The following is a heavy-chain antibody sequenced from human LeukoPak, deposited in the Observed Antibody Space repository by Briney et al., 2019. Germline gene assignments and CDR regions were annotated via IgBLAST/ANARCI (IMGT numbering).Heavy chain of an antibody. J-gene: IGHJ4*02. CDR3: ATNFDTSSWLNPTYYFDF. CDR1: GYTFNSYG. CDR2: ISVYNGNT. V-gene: IGHV1-18*01. Sequence: ASVKVSCKASGYTFNSYGLSWVRQAPGRGLEWMGWISVYNGNTKYAPKLQGRVTMTTDTSTSTSYMELRSLRSDDTAVYYCATNFDTSSWLNPTYYFDFWGQGSLVTVSS. D-gene: IGHD6-13*01.